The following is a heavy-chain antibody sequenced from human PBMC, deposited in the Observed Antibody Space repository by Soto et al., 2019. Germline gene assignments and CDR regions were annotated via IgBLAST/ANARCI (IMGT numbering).Heavy chain of an antibody. J-gene: IGHJ3*02. V-gene: IGHV3-33*01. CDR2: IWYDGSNK. CDR1: GFTFSSYG. D-gene: IGHD6-6*01. Sequence: GGSLRLSCAASGFTFSSYGMHWVRQAPGKGLEWVAVIWYDGSNKYYADSVKGRFTISRDNSKNTLYLQMNSLSAEDTAVYYCARDDVQEAARPNDAFDNWGQGTMVTVSS. CDR3: ARDDVQEAARPNDAFDN.